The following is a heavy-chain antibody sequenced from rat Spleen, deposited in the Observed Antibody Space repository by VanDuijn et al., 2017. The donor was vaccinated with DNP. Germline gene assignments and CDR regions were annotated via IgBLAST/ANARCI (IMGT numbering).Heavy chain of an antibody. J-gene: IGHJ4*01. CDR1: GFTFSVYD. D-gene: IGHD1-3*01. Sequence: EVQLVESGGGLVQPGRSLKLSCAASGFTFSVYDMAWVRQAPKKGLEWVASISTGGDNTYYRGSVKGRFTISRDNAKSTLYLQMDSLRSEDTATYYCARDDYGSSGAMDAWGQGTSVTVSS. CDR2: ISTGGDNT. CDR3: ARDDYGSSGAMDA. V-gene: IGHV5-25*01.